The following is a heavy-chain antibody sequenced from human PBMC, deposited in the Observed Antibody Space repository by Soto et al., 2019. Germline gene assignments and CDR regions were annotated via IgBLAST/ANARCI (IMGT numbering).Heavy chain of an antibody. Sequence: QEVLLQSGTEVKRPGSSVKVSCKASGVPFNSYGFAWVRQAPGRGLEWVGRINPASQLRNYEQSLQGRVTITADTLTTTAYIELRHLTSENTAVYYCTMRKLTTLDHWGQGTIVTASS. V-gene: IGHV1-69*09. J-gene: IGHJ5*02. CDR3: TMRKLTTLDH. CDR2: INPASQLR. D-gene: IGHD4-17*01. CDR1: GVPFNSYG.